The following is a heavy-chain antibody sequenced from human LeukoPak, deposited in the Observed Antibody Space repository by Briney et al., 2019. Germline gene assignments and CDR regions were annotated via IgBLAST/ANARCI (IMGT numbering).Heavy chain of an antibody. CDR2: ISYDGSNK. Sequence: GGSLRLSCAASGFTFSSYAMHWVRQAPGKGLEWVAVISYDGSNKYYADSVKGRFTISRDNSKNTLYLQMSSLRAEDTAVYYCAKDMLYYYDSGTFDIWGQGTMVTVSS. D-gene: IGHD3-22*01. CDR3: AKDMLYYYDSGTFDI. V-gene: IGHV3-30-3*01. J-gene: IGHJ3*02. CDR1: GFTFSSYA.